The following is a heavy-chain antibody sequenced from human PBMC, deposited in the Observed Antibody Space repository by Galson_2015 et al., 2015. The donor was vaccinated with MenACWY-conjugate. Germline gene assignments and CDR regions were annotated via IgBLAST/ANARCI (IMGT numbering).Heavy chain of an antibody. CDR3: ARRATTGWFDP. D-gene: IGHD4-17*01. CDR2: IYHGGAT. Sequence: TLSLTCTVSGASMSNYSWTWVRQSPEKGLEWIGHIYHGGATNYNPSLQSRVIISADASKGQISLNLASVSAADTAVYFCARRATTGWFDPWGQGTQDTVSS. J-gene: IGHJ5*02. CDR1: GASMSNYS. V-gene: IGHV4-59*13.